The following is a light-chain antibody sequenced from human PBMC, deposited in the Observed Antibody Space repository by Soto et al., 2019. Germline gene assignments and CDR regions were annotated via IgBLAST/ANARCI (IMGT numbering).Light chain of an antibody. CDR2: GAA. J-gene: IGKJ3*01. CDR3: QQSYRTPLT. CDR1: ESISNN. V-gene: IGKV3-15*01. Sequence: EIVMTQSPATLSVSPGERATLSCRAGESISNNLAWYQQKPGQAPRLLIYGAATRAAGIPARFSGRGSGTEFTLTISSLQPEDFATYYCQQSYRTPLTFGPGTKVDIK.